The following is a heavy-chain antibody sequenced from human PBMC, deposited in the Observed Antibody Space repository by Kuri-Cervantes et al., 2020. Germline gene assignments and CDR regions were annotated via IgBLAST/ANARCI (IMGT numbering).Heavy chain of an antibody. CDR2: IYHSGST. CDR3: ARAYYYEAHWFDP. J-gene: IGHJ5*02. V-gene: IGHV4-39*07. D-gene: IGHD3-22*01. Sequence: GSLRLSCSVSGGSISSGDYYWSWIRQPPGKGLEWIGSIYHSGSTYYNPSLKSRVTISVDTSKNQFSLKLSSVTAADTAVYYCARAYYYEAHWFDPWGQGTLVTVSS. CDR1: GGSISSGDYY.